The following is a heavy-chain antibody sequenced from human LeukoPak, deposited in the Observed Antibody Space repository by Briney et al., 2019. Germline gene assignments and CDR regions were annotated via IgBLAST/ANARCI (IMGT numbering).Heavy chain of an antibody. V-gene: IGHV3-48*03. J-gene: IGHJ4*02. CDR2: ISSSGDTI. D-gene: IGHD6-13*01. CDR1: GFTFSSYE. CDR3: ARGTLKAAATDFDY. Sequence: GRSLRLSCTASGFTFSSYEMTWVRRAPGKGLEWVSYISSSGDTIYYADSVKGRFTISRDNAKNSLYLQMNSLRAEDTALYYCARGTLKAAATDFDYWGQGTLVTVSS.